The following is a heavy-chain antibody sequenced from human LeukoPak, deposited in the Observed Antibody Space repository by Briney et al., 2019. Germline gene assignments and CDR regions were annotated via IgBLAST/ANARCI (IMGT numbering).Heavy chain of an antibody. J-gene: IGHJ4*02. D-gene: IGHD1-26*01. CDR2: ISVYNGDT. Sequence: ASVKVSCKASGYTFTSYYMHWVRQAPGQGLEWMGWISVYNGDTDYPQKFQGRVTMTTDTSTSTAYMELSSLRSEDTAVYYCARGRGVGARGSIGYWGQGTLVTVSS. V-gene: IGHV1-18*04. CDR3: ARGRGVGARGSIGY. CDR1: GYTFTSYY.